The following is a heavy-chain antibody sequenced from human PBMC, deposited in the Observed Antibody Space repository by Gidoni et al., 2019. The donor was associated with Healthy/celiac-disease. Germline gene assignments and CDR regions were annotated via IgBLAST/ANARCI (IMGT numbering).Heavy chain of an antibody. CDR2: FDPEAGDT. Sequence: QAQLVQAGAEVTKPGASVKVACKVAGYTLTELSMHWVRQAPGQGLEWMGGFDPEAGDTIYAQKFQGRVTMTEDTSTDTAYMVLSSLSSEDTAVYYCATFPGRTGMTDYWGQGTLVTVSS. CDR1: GYTLTELS. CDR3: ATFPGRTGMTDY. V-gene: IGHV1-24*01. J-gene: IGHJ4*02. D-gene: IGHD3-10*01.